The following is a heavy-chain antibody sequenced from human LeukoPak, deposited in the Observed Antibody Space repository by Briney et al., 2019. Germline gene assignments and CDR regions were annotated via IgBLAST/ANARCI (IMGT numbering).Heavy chain of an antibody. J-gene: IGHJ5*02. D-gene: IGHD2-15*01. Sequence: SETLSLTCTVSGGSTSSYYSSWIRQPPGKGLEWIGYIYYSGSTNYNPSLKSRVTISVNTPKNQFSLKLSSVTAADTAVYYCARVGLYCSGGSCYPNWFDPWGQGTLVTVSS. CDR2: IYYSGST. CDR1: GGSTSSYY. CDR3: ARVGLYCSGGSCYPNWFDP. V-gene: IGHV4-59*01.